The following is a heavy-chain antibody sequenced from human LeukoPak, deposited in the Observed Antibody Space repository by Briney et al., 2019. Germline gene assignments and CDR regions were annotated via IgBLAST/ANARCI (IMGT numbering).Heavy chain of an antibody. Sequence: SVKVSCKASGGTFSSYAISWVRQAPGQGLEWMGGIIPIFGTANYAQKFQGRVTITTDESTSTAYMGLSSLRSEDTAVYYCARDDLDSSSWYGYWGQGTLVTVSS. CDR1: GGTFSSYA. CDR2: IIPIFGTA. CDR3: ARDDLDSSSWYGY. V-gene: IGHV1-69*05. D-gene: IGHD6-13*01. J-gene: IGHJ4*02.